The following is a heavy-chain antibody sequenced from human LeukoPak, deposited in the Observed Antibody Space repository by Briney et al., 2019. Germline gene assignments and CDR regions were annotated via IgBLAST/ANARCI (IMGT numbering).Heavy chain of an antibody. Sequence: SETLSLTCTVSGGSISSYYWSWMRQPPGKGLEWIGYIYYSGSTNYNPSLKSRVTISVDTSKNQFSLKLSSVTAADTAVYYCASRPYYHYGMDVWGQGTTITASS. J-gene: IGHJ6*02. CDR2: IYYSGST. V-gene: IGHV4-59*01. CDR1: GGSISSYY. CDR3: ASRPYYHYGMDV.